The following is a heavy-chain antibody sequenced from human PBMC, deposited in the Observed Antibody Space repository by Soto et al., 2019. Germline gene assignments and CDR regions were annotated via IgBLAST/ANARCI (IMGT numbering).Heavy chain of an antibody. D-gene: IGHD4-17*01. Sequence: ASVKVSCKTSGYRFTDYELHWGRQAPGQGLEWMGWVDPNGGGSNSAQKFQGSVTMTWDTSITTAYLDLTRLTTNDTATYFCATWVDYGDFEGFDFWGQGTLVTVSS. CDR2: VDPNGGGS. CDR1: GYRFTDYE. V-gene: IGHV1-2*04. CDR3: ATWVDYGDFEGFDF. J-gene: IGHJ4*02.